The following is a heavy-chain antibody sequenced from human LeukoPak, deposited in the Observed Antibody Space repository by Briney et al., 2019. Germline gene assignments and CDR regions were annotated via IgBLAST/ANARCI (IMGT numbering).Heavy chain of an antibody. CDR2: INPNSGGT. V-gene: IGHV1-2*02. CDR1: GYTFTGYY. Sequence: ASVKVSCKASGYTFTGYYMYWVRQAPGQGLEWMGWINPNSGGTNYAQKFQGRVTMTRDTSISTAYMELSRLRSDDTAVYYCARDIVVVPVSSWFDPWGQGTLVTVSS. CDR3: ARDIVVVPVSSWFDP. D-gene: IGHD2-2*01. J-gene: IGHJ5*02.